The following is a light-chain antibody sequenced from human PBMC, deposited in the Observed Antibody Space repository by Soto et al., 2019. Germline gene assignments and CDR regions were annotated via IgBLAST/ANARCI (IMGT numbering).Light chain of an antibody. CDR3: QQYNTLHT. CDR2: NVS. CDR1: QNVNSN. J-gene: IGKJ2*01. Sequence: EIAMTPSPATLSVSPGQRATLSCRASQNVNSNLAWYQQKPGHAPSLLMYNVSTRATGFPARFSGSGSGTEFTLTISSLQSEDSAIYYCQQYNTLHTFGQGTKLEIK. V-gene: IGKV3-15*01.